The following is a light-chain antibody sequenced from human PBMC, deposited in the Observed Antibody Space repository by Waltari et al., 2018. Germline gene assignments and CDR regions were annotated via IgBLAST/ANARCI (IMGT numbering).Light chain of an antibody. Sequence: EVVLTQSPPSLPIIPGQPASISCRSSQSLEHSDEYTYLSWYQQKPGQPPRPLIYKVSYRESGVPVRFSGSVAGTDFTLKISRVEAEVVGVYFCGQGTHWPFTFGGGAKV. CDR2: KVS. CDR3: GQGTHWPFT. J-gene: IGKJ4*01. V-gene: IGKV2-30*02. CDR1: QSLEHSDEYTY.